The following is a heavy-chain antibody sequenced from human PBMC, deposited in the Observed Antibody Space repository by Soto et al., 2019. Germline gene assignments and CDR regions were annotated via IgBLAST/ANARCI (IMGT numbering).Heavy chain of an antibody. J-gene: IGHJ4*02. Sequence: QITLKESGPTLVKPTQTLTLTCTFSGFSLSTSGVGVGWIRQPPGKALERLALIYWNDDKRYSPSLKSRLTITKDTSKNQVVLTMTNMDPVDTATYYCAHLLNWNYVIDYWGQGTLVTVSS. CDR2: IYWNDDK. CDR3: AHLLNWNYVIDY. CDR1: GFSLSTSGVG. V-gene: IGHV2-5*01. D-gene: IGHD1-7*01.